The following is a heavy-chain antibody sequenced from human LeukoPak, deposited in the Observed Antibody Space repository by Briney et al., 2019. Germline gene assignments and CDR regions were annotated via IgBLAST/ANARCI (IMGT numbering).Heavy chain of an antibody. Sequence: ASVKVSCKASGYTFTSYAMHWVRQAPGPRLEWMGWINVGNGNTKYSQKFQGRVTITRDTSASTAYMELSSLRSEDTAVYYCARIHSLSYYYGMDVWGKGTTVTVSS. J-gene: IGHJ6*04. V-gene: IGHV1-3*01. CDR2: INVGNGNT. CDR1: GYTFTSYA. CDR3: ARIHSLSYYYGMDV. D-gene: IGHD3-16*02.